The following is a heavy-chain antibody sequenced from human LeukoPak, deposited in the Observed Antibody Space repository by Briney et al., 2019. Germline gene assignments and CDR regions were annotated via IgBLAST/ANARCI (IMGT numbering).Heavy chain of an antibody. Sequence: GGSLRLSCAASGFTFSSYAMSWVRQAPGKGLEWVSAISGSGGSTYYADSVKGRFTISRDNSKNTLYLQMNSLRAEDTAVYYCAKDIVVVPAAPYDAFDIRGQGTMVTVSS. CDR1: GFTFSSYA. J-gene: IGHJ3*02. CDR3: AKDIVVVPAAPYDAFDI. CDR2: ISGSGGST. V-gene: IGHV3-23*01. D-gene: IGHD2-2*01.